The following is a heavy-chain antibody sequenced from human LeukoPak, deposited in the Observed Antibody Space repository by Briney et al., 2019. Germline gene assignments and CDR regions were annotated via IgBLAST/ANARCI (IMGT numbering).Heavy chain of an antibody. J-gene: IGHJ4*02. CDR1: EFAFSTYN. Sequence: GGSLRLSCAASEFAFSTYNMNWVRQAPGKGLEWVSYISTGSSTTYYADSVKGRFTISRDNVENSLYLQMNSLRDEDTAVYFCVRDHLFAFDYWGRGALITVSS. CDR2: ISTGSSTT. V-gene: IGHV3-48*02. CDR3: VRDHLFAFDY.